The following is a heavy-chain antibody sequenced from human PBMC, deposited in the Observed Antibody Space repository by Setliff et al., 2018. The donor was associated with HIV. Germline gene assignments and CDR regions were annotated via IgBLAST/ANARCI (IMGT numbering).Heavy chain of an antibody. J-gene: IGHJ4*02. Sequence: PSETLSLTCTVSGGSINSYYWSWIRQPPGKGLEWIGYIYYSGTTNYNPSLKSRVTISVDTSNNQFSLRLSSVTAADTAVYYCARVGSVGYFRFFDYWGQGTPVTVSS. D-gene: IGHD1-26*01. CDR2: IYYSGTT. CDR1: GGSINSYY. V-gene: IGHV4-59*08. CDR3: ARVGSVGYFRFFDY.